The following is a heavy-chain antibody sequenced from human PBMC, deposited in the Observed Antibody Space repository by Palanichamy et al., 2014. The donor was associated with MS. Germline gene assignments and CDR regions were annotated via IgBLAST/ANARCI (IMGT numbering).Heavy chain of an antibody. D-gene: IGHD6-19*01. V-gene: IGHV3-30*18. Sequence: QVQLVESGGGVVQPGRSLRLSCAASGFTFSSYGMHWVRQAPGKGLEWVAVISYDGSNKYYADSVKGRFTISRDNSKNTLYLQMNSLRAEDTALYYCAKEGASGWGDYWGQGTLVTVSS. CDR3: AKEGASGWGDY. CDR2: ISYDGSNK. CDR1: GFTFSSYG. J-gene: IGHJ4*02.